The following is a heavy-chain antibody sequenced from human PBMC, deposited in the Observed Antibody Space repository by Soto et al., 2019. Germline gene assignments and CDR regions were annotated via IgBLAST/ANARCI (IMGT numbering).Heavy chain of an antibody. J-gene: IGHJ4*02. V-gene: IGHV3-23*01. Sequence: EVQLLESGGGLVQPGGSLRLSCVGSGFTFSDHGMSWVRQAPGKGLEWVSAIRGSVGSTFYADSVKGRFTISRDNSKNTLYLQMNSLRDEDTAVYYCAKDRTIAARNYDEWGQGVLVTVSS. CDR2: IRGSVGST. D-gene: IGHD6-6*01. CDR1: GFTFSDHG. CDR3: AKDRTIAARNYDE.